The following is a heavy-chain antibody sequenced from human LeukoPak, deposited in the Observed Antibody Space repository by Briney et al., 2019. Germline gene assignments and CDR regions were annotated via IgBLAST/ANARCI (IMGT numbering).Heavy chain of an antibody. D-gene: IGHD3-10*01. CDR2: IKEDGSKT. CDR3: ARDPYYHDSGSFAAFDI. Sequence: GGSLRLSCAASSFTFSSYWMTWVRQAPGKGLEWVANIKEDGSKTFYVDSVKGRFTISRDNAKNSLYLQMNSLRAEDTAVYYCARDPYYHDSGSFAAFDIWGQGTMVTVSS. J-gene: IGHJ3*02. CDR1: SFTFSSYW. V-gene: IGHV3-7*01.